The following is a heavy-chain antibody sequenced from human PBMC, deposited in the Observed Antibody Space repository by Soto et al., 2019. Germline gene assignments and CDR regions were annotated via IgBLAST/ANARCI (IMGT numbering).Heavy chain of an antibody. J-gene: IGHJ4*02. CDR3: ARDLYYGSGSYRAPFDY. CDR2: IIPILGIA. CDR1: GGTFSSYT. V-gene: IGHV1-69*04. D-gene: IGHD3-10*01. Sequence: ASVKVSCKASGGTFSSYTISWVRQAPGQGLEWMGRIIPILGIANYAQKFQGRVTITADKSTSTAYMELSSLRSEDTAVYYCARDLYYGSGSYRAPFDYWGQGTLVTVSS.